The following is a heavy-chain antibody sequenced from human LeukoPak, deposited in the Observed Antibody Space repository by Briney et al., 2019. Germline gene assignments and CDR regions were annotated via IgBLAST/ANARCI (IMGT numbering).Heavy chain of an antibody. CDR1: GFMFSSSG. CDR3: AKRGYSSSWNFDS. J-gene: IGHJ4*02. V-gene: IGHV3-30*02. CDR2: IRYDGSNK. Sequence: GRSLRLSCAASGFMFSSSGMHWVRQAPGKGLEWVAFIRYDGSNKYYADSVKGRFTISRDNSKNTVSLQMNSLRAEDTAVYYCAKRGYSSSWNFDSWGQGTLVTVSS. D-gene: IGHD6-13*01.